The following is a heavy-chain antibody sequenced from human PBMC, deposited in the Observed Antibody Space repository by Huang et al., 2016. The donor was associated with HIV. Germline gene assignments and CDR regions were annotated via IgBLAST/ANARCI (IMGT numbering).Heavy chain of an antibody. D-gene: IGHD2-15*01. V-gene: IGHV3-74*01. CDR3: ARAGGFEI. CDR1: GFKFSNYW. J-gene: IGHJ3*02. CDR2: IKSDGRTT. Sequence: EEHLVESGGGLVQPGWSLRLSCEASGFKFSNYWMQWVRQAPGKGLMGGSRIKSDGRTTDYAESVKGRFTIARDDAKNTLYLQMSSLTAEDTAIYYCARAGGFEIWGQGTVVTVSS.